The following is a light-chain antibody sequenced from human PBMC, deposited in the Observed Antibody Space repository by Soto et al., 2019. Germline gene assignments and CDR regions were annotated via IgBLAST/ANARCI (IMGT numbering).Light chain of an antibody. CDR3: RQYGSSPLT. V-gene: IGKV3-20*01. Sequence: IVLAPSAVTRPSCPGERTTLSCRASQSVSSSYLAWYQQKPGQAPRLLIFGASSRATGIPDRFSGSGSGTDFSLTISGLELEEFAVYYCRQYGSSPLTFAIGTRLEIK. CDR1: QSVSSSY. J-gene: IGKJ5*01. CDR2: GAS.